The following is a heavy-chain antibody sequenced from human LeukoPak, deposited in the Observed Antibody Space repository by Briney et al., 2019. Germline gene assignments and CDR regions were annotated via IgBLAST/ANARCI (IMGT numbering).Heavy chain of an antibody. CDR3: AGAMITFGGVIEYYMDV. CDR2: IIPIFGTA. D-gene: IGHD3-16*02. Sequence: ASVKVSCKASGYTFTGYYMHWVRQAPGQGLEWMGGIIPIFGTANYAQKFQGRVTITADESTSTAYMELSSLRSEDTAVYYCAGAMITFGGVIEYYMDVWGKGTTVTISS. J-gene: IGHJ6*03. CDR1: GYTFTGYY. V-gene: IGHV1-69*13.